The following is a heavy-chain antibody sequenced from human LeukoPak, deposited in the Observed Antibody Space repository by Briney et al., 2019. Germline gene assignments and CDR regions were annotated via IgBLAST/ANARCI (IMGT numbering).Heavy chain of an antibody. Sequence: GGSLRLSCVASGFSTYSNYMSWVRQPPGKGLEWVSVVYSGGSANHAESVRGRFIVSRDLSRNTIYLQMNDLRPEDTAVYYCARDLGWDNITSFHFWGQGVLVTVS. V-gene: IGHV3-66*02. CDR2: VYSGGSA. CDR3: ARDLGWDNITSFHF. D-gene: IGHD1-26*01. J-gene: IGHJ4*02. CDR1: GFSTYSNY.